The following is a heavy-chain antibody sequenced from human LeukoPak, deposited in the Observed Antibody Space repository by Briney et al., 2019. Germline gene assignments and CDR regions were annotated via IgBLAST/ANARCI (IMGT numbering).Heavy chain of an antibody. CDR3: ARDGVVVSPDAFDI. V-gene: IGHV3-38-3*01. J-gene: IGHJ3*02. CDR1: GFTVSSNE. CDR2: ISGGST. D-gene: IGHD3-22*01. Sequence: PGGSLRLSCAASGFTVSSNEMSWVRQAPGKGLEWVSSISGGSTYYADSRKGRFTISRDNSKNTLYLQMNSLRAEDTAVYYCARDGVVVSPDAFDIWGQGTMVTVSS.